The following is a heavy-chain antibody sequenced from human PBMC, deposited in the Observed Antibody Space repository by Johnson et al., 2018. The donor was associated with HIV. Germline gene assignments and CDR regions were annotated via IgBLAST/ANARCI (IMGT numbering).Heavy chain of an antibody. J-gene: IGHJ3*02. CDR1: GFTFDDYG. D-gene: IGHD3-3*01. CDR3: ARVGISWSWRDAFDI. Sequence: VQLVESGGGLVQPGGSLRLSCAASGFTFDDYGMSWVRQAPGKGLEWVSGINWNGGSTGYADSVKGRFTISRDNAKNSLYLQMNSLRAEDTAVYYCARVGISWSWRDAFDIWGQGTMVTVSS. V-gene: IGHV3-20*04. CDR2: INWNGGST.